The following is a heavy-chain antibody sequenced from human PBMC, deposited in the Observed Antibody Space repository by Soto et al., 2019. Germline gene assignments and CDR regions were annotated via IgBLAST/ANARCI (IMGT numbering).Heavy chain of an antibody. CDR2: IFYSGST. CDR1: GGSISSGVYY. D-gene: IGHD3-22*01. CDR3: AIYDSSGSRGFQH. J-gene: IGHJ1*01. Sequence: QVQLQESGPGLVKPSQTLSLTCTVSGGSISSGVYYWSWIRQHPGKGLEWIGYIFYSGSTYYNPSXXXRXPISVDTSKNQFSLKLSSVTAADTAVYYCAIYDSSGSRGFQHWGQGTLITVSS. V-gene: IGHV4-31*03.